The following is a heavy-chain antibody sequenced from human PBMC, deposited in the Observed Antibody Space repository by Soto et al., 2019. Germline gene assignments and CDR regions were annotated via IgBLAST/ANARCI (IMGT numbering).Heavy chain of an antibody. CDR1: GGSVSSGFHY. Sequence: PSETLSLTCTVSGGSVSSGFHYWSWIRQPPWKGLEWIGNIYYSGSTNYNPSLKSRVTISVDTSKNQFSLKLNSVTAADTAVYYCARRPATAFYYFDYWGQGTLVTVSS. J-gene: IGHJ4*02. CDR3: ARRPATAFYYFDY. V-gene: IGHV4-61*01. CDR2: IYYSGST. D-gene: IGHD2-21*02.